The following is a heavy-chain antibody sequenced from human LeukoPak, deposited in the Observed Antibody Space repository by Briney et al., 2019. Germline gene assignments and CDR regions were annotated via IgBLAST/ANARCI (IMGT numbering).Heavy chain of an antibody. J-gene: IGHJ4*02. V-gene: IGHV3-21*01. Sequence: PGGSLRLSCAASGFTFSSYSMNWVRQALGKGLEWVSSISSSSSYIYYADSVKGRFTISRDNAKNSLYLQMNSLRAEDTAVYYCARVGGSSSWLDYWGQGTLVTVSS. CDR3: ARVGGSSSWLDY. CDR2: ISSSSSYI. CDR1: GFTFSSYS. D-gene: IGHD6-13*01.